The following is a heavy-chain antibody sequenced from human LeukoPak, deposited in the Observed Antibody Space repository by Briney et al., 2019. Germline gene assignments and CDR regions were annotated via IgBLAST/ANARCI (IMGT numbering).Heavy chain of an antibody. D-gene: IGHD3/OR15-3a*01. CDR3: AKIGVIGHWYYDL. J-gene: IGHJ2*01. V-gene: IGHV3-74*01. Sequence: PGGSLRLSCAASGFTFNYYWMHWVRQAPGKGLMWVSRINGDGSRSYADSVKGRFTISRDNAKKTVDLQMNSLRVGDTAVYYCAKIGVIGHWYYDLWGRGTLVTVSS. CDR1: GFTFNYYW. CDR2: INGDGSR.